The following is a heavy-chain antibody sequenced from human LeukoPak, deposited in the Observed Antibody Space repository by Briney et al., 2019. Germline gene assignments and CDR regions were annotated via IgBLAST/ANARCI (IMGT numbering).Heavy chain of an antibody. Sequence: GGSLRLSCAASGFTFSSYAMTWVRQAPGKGLEWVSAISGSGGSTYYADSVKGRFTISRDNSMDTLYLQMNSLRAEDTAVYYCYTYYFDSSGYYYEAGGDYWGQGTLVTVSS. J-gene: IGHJ4*02. V-gene: IGHV3-23*01. CDR1: GFTFSSYA. CDR3: YTYYFDSSGYYYEAGGDY. D-gene: IGHD3-22*01. CDR2: ISGSGGST.